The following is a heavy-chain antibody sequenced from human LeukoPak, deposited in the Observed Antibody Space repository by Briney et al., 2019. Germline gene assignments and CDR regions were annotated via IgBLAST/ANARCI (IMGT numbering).Heavy chain of an antibody. CDR1: GYTFTSYD. CDR2: MNPNSGNT. Sequence: ASVKVSCKASGYTFTSYDINWVRQATGQGLEWMGWMNPNSGNTGYAQKFQGRVTITRNTSISTAYMELSSLRSEDTAVYYCARVRYYDFWSRYSLYYYYMDVWGKGTTVTVSS. J-gene: IGHJ6*03. V-gene: IGHV1-8*03. D-gene: IGHD3-3*01. CDR3: ARVRYYDFWSRYSLYYYYMDV.